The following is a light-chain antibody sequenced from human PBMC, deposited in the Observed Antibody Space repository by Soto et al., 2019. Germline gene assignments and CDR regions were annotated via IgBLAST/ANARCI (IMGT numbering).Light chain of an antibody. CDR1: QSVSSN. CDR2: GAS. CDR3: QQYNNWPPWT. V-gene: IGKV3-15*01. Sequence: EIVMTQSPATLSVSPGERATVSCRASQSVSSNLAWYQQKPGQAPRLLIYGASTRATGIPARFSGSGSGTEFTLTISSLQSEDFEVYYCQQYNNWPPWTFGQGTKVEIK. J-gene: IGKJ1*01.